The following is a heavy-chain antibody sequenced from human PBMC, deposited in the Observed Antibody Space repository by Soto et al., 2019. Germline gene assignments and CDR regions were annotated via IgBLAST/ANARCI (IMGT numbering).Heavy chain of an antibody. Sequence: SVKVSCKASGGTFSSYAISWVRQAPGQGLEWMGGIIPIFGTANYAQKFLGSVTITADKSTSTAYMELSSLRSEDTAVYYCARVGAAAGLPTYLRSAYYYYYYGMDVWGQGTTVIVSS. CDR1: GGTFSSYA. J-gene: IGHJ6*02. CDR2: IIPIFGTA. V-gene: IGHV1-69*06. CDR3: ARVGAAAGLPTYLRSAYYYYYYGMDV. D-gene: IGHD6-13*01.